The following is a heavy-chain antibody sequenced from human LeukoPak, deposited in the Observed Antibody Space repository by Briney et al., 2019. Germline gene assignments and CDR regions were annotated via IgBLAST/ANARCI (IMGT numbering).Heavy chain of an antibody. Sequence: GGSLRLSCAASGFTFSSYWMHWGRQTPGKGLVWLSRISSDGGGTNYADSVKGRFTISRDNAKNMLYLQMNGLRVEDTAEYYCAREYVATANWNFYLWGRGTLVTVSS. CDR1: GFTFSSYW. D-gene: IGHD5-12*01. J-gene: IGHJ2*01. V-gene: IGHV3-74*01. CDR3: AREYVATANWNFYL. CDR2: ISSDGGGT.